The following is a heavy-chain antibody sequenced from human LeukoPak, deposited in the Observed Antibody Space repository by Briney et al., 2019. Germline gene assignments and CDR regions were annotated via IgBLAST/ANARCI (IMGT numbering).Heavy chain of an antibody. D-gene: IGHD3-10*01. CDR3: ARHDNSGTYPLDY. Sequence: SETLSLTCTVSGGSISNYYWSWIRQPPGKGLEWIASIYYTGTTNYNPSLTSRVTISVDTSKNRFSLKLNSVTAADTAVYYCARHDNSGTYPLDYWGQGTLVTVSS. CDR2: IYYTGTT. J-gene: IGHJ4*02. V-gene: IGHV4-59*08. CDR1: GGSISNYY.